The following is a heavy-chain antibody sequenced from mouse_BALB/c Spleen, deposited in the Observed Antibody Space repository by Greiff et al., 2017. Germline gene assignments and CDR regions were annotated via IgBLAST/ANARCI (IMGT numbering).Heavy chain of an antibody. Sequence: VTLKVSGAELVKPGASVKLSCTASGFNIKDTYMHWVKQRPEQGLEWIGRIDPANGNTKYDPKFQGKATITADTSSNTAYLQLSSLTSEDTAVYYCAIQDYWGQGTTLTVSS. CDR1: GFNIKDTY. CDR3: AIQDY. J-gene: IGHJ2*01. CDR2: IDPANGNT. V-gene: IGHV14-3*02.